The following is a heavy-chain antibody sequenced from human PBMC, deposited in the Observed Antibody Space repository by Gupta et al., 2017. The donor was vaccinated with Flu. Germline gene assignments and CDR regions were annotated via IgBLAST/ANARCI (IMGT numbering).Heavy chain of an antibody. Sequence: VRQAPGKGLEWVSYIGSTGRTIYYSDSVKGRFTISRDNAKKSLYLQMNSLRGEDTALYYCVKGLGDNWGQGALVTVSS. CDR2: IGSTGRTI. V-gene: IGHV3-48*03. D-gene: IGHD3-9*01. J-gene: IGHJ4*02. CDR3: VKGLGDN.